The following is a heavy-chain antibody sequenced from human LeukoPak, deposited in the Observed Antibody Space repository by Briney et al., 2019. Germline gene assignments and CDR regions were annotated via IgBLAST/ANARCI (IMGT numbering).Heavy chain of an antibody. V-gene: IGHV4-34*11. J-gene: IGHJ3*02. CDR1: GGSFSGYY. Sequence: SETLSLTCAVYGGSFSGYYWNWMRQSPGEGLEWIGYIFYNGITNYNPSFKSRVTISVDTPKNQFSLKLTSVTAADTAVYFCARWDSSYYAFDIWGQGTMVTVSS. CDR2: IFYNGIT. CDR3: ARWDSSYYAFDI. D-gene: IGHD6-13*01.